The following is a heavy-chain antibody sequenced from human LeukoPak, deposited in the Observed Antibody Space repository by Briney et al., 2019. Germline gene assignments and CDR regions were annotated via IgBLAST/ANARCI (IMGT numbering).Heavy chain of an antibody. Sequence: GGSLRLSCAASGFTFSRYSMNWVRQAPGKGLEWVSSISISSNYIYYTDSVKGRCTISRDNGKNSLYLQMNSLRAEDTAVYYCAKDYSKTSYYASGTYYRPNWFDPWGQGALVTVSS. D-gene: IGHD3-10*01. J-gene: IGHJ5*02. CDR3: AKDYSKTSYYASGTYYRPNWFDP. CDR2: ISISSNYI. CDR1: GFTFSRYS. V-gene: IGHV3-21*01.